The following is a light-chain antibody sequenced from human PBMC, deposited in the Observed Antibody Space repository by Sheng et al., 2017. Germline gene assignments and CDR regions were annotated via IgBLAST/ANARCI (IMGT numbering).Light chain of an antibody. CDR3: LQHHNYPWT. Sequence: AIQMTQSPPSLSASVGDRVTITCRASQDIESHLGWYQQKPGSAPKLLIYATSSLDRGVPSRFSGTGSGTDFALTVSGLQPDDFATYFCLQHHNYPWTFGQGTKVEIK. J-gene: IGKJ1*01. V-gene: IGKV1-6*02. CDR1: QDIESH. CDR2: ATS.